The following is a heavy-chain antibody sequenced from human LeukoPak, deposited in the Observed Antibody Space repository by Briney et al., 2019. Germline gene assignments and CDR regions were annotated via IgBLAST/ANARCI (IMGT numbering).Heavy chain of an antibody. V-gene: IGHV1-2*02. CDR3: ARERITMVRGVSSLSY. D-gene: IGHD3-10*01. Sequence: ASVKVSCKASGYTFTSYYMHWVRQAPGQGLEWMGWINPNSGGTNYAQKFQGRVTMTRDTSISTAYMELSRLRSDDTAVYYCARERITMVRGVSSLSYWGQGTLVTVSS. CDR1: GYTFTSYY. J-gene: IGHJ4*02. CDR2: INPNSGGT.